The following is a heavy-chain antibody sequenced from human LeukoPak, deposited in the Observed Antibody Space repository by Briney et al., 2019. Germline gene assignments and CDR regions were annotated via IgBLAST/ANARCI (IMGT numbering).Heavy chain of an antibody. V-gene: IGHV1-69*01. CDR3: AREGGAARPHGYYYYGMDV. D-gene: IGHD6-6*01. J-gene: IGHJ6*02. CDR1: GFTFSSYA. CDR2: IIPIFGTA. Sequence: SCAASGFTFSSYAISWVRQAPGQGLEWMGGIIPIFGTANYAQKFQGRVTITADESTSTAYMELSSLRSEDTAVYYCAREGGAARPHGYYYYGMDVWGQGTTVTVSS.